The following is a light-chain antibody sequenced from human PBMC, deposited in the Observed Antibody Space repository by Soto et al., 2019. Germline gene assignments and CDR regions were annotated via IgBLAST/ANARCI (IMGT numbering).Light chain of an antibody. Sequence: EKVMTQSPATLSVSPGARATLSCRASQSVSSNLAWYQQKPGQAPRLIIYDASTRATGVPDRFSGSGYGREFTLTIGSLQSEDFAVYSCQQYNDWPPAFGQGTKVDIK. CDR1: QSVSSN. V-gene: IGKV3-15*01. J-gene: IGKJ1*01. CDR3: QQYNDWPPA. CDR2: DAS.